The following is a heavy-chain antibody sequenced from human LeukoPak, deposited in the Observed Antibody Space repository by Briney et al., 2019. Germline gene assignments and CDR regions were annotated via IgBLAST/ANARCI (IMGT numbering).Heavy chain of an antibody. V-gene: IGHV6-1*01. J-gene: IGHJ4*02. CDR2: TYYRCKWYN. CDR3: AREAGYGLIDY. Sequence: SQTLSLTCAISGDSVSSNSDAWNYFRQSPSRGLEWLGRTYYRCKWYNDYAVFVKSRITINPDTSRNQFSLQLNSVTPEDTAVYYCAREAGYGLIDYWGQGTLVTVSS. D-gene: IGHD5-18*01. CDR1: GDSVSSNSDA.